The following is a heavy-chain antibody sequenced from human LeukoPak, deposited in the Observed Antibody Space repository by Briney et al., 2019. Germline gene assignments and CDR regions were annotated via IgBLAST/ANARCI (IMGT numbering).Heavy chain of an antibody. Sequence: PGGSLRLSCAASGFTFSSYWMSWVRQAPGKGLEWVANIKQDGSEKYYVDSVKGRFTISRDNAKNSLYLQMNSLRAEGTAVYYCARALLGYCSGGSCPGTGYWGQGTLVTVSS. CDR3: ARALLGYCSGGSCPGTGY. CDR1: GFTFSSYW. V-gene: IGHV3-7*01. D-gene: IGHD2-15*01. J-gene: IGHJ4*02. CDR2: IKQDGSEK.